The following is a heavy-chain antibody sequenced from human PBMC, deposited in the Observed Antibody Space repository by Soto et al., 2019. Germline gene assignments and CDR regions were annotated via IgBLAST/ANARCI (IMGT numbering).Heavy chain of an antibody. CDR2: INHSGST. Sequence: PSETLSLTCAVYGGSFSGYYWSWIRQPPGKGLEWIGEINHSGSTNYNPSLKSRVTISVDTSKNQFSLKLSSVTAADTAVYYCARGLRRATPGNLGYWGQGTLVTVSS. J-gene: IGHJ4*02. CDR1: GGSFSGYY. V-gene: IGHV4-34*01. D-gene: IGHD1-26*01. CDR3: ARGLRRATPGNLGY.